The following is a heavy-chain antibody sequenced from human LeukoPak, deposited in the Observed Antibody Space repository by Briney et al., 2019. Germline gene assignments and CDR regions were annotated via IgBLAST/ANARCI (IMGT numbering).Heavy chain of an antibody. CDR3: ARARRYRSSWYHDY. J-gene: IGHJ4*02. CDR2: ISSSSSTI. D-gene: IGHD6-13*01. V-gene: IGHV3-11*04. CDR1: GFTFSDYY. Sequence: GGSLRLSCAASGFTFSDYYMSWIRQAPGKGLEWVSYISSSSSTIYYADSVKGRFTISRDNANNSLYLQMNSLRDEDTAVYYCARARRYRSSWYHDYWGQGSLVTVSS.